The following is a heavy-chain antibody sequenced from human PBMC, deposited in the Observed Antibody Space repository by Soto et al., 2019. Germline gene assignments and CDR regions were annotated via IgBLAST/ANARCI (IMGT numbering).Heavy chain of an antibody. CDR1: GFTFSSYA. J-gene: IGHJ6*02. V-gene: IGHV3-64D*06. CDR3: VAGGSSNNYYYYYGMDV. Sequence: PGGSLRLSCSASGFTFSSYAMHWVRQAPGKGLEYVSAISSNGGSTYYADSVKGRFTISRDNPKNTLYLQMSSLRAEDTAVYYCVAGGSSNNYYYYYGMDVWGQGTTVTVS. D-gene: IGHD6-6*01. CDR2: ISSNGGST.